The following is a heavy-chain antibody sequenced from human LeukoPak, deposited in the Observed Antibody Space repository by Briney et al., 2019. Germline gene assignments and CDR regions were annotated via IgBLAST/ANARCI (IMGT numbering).Heavy chain of an antibody. J-gene: IGHJ4*02. CDR3: ARDLGYEASFDY. D-gene: IGHD3-16*01. Sequence: SETLSLTCTVSGGSISSYYWSWIRQPPGKGLEWIGYIYYSGTTNYNPSLKSRVTIAVDSSKNQFSLKLSSVTAADTAVYYCARDLGYEASFDYWGQGTLVTVSS. CDR1: GGSISSYY. V-gene: IGHV4-59*01. CDR2: IYYSGTT.